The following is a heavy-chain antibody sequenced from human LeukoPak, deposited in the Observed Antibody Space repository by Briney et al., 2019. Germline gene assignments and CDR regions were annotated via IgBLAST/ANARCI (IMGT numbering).Heavy chain of an antibody. CDR3: ASYDSSGYYHYFDY. J-gene: IGHJ4*02. Sequence: GSLRLSCAASGFTFRSYAMSWVRQAPGKGLEWVSAISGSGGSTDYADSVKGRFTISRDNSKNTLYMQMNRLRAEDAAVYYCASYDSSGYYHYFDYWGQGTLVTVSS. D-gene: IGHD3-22*01. V-gene: IGHV3-23*01. CDR1: GFTFRSYA. CDR2: ISGSGGST.